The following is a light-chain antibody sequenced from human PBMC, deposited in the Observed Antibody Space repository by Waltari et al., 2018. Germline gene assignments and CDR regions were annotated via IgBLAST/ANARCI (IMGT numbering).Light chain of an antibody. Sequence: DIVMTQSPDSLAVSLGERATINCNSSQSVLFSSNNRNYLALYQQKPGQSPKLVLYWASTRESGVPDRFSGSGSATDFTLTISSLQAEDVAVYYCQQYYSSPFTFGPGTKLEIK. CDR2: WAS. CDR3: QQYYSSPFT. V-gene: IGKV4-1*01. J-gene: IGKJ3*01. CDR1: QSVLFSSNNRNY.